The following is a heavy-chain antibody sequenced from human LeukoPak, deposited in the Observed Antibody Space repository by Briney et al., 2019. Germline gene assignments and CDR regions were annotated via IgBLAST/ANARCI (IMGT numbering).Heavy chain of an antibody. CDR3: RLVPSEFSDY. Sequence: SETLSLTCTVSGGSISSYYWSWIRQPAGKGLEWIGRIYTSGSTNYNPSLKSRVTMSVDPSKNQFSLKLSSVTAADTAVYYCRLVPSEFSDYWGQGTLVTVSS. J-gene: IGHJ4*02. D-gene: IGHD6-6*01. CDR2: IYTSGST. CDR1: GGSISSYY. V-gene: IGHV4-4*07.